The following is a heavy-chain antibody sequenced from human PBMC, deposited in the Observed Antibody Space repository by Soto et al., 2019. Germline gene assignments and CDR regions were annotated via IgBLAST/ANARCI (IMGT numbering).Heavy chain of an antibody. V-gene: IGHV3-33*01. J-gene: IGHJ4*02. D-gene: IGHD5-18*01. CDR2: IWYDGSNK. CDR1: GFTFSSYG. Sequence: QVQLVESGGGVVQPGRSLRLSCAASGFTFSSYGMHWVRQAPGKGLEWVAVIWYDGSNKYYADSVKGRFTISRDNSKNTLYLQMNSLRAEDTAVYYCARDLESQRGYSYPCGYWGQGTLVTVSS. CDR3: ARDLESQRGYSYPCGY.